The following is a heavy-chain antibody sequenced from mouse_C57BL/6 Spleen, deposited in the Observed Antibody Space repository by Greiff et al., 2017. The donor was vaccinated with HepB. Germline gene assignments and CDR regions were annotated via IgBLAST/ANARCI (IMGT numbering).Heavy chain of an antibody. CDR2: INPGSGGT. CDR1: GYAFTNYL. CDR3: ARNYYGSSYFDY. V-gene: IGHV1-54*01. D-gene: IGHD1-1*01. J-gene: IGHJ2*01. Sequence: VMLVESGAELVRPGTSVKVSCKASGYAFTNYLIEWVKQRPGQGLEWIGVINPGSGGTNYNEKFKGKATLTADKSSSTAYMQLSSLTSEDSAVYFCARNYYGSSYFDYWGQGTTLTVSS.